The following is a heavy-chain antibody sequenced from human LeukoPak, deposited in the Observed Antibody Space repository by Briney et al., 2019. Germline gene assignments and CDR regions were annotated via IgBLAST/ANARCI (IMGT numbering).Heavy chain of an antibody. CDR3: AKTGMYWNGYYIDYRAFDN. Sequence: PGGSLRLSCAASGFIFSNYPMSWVRQAPGKGLEWVSGVSGSDGSTYYADSVKGRFTISRDNSKHTLYLQMNGLRAEDTALYYCAKTGMYWNGYYIDYRAFDNWGQGTMVTVSS. J-gene: IGHJ3*02. CDR1: GFIFSNYP. D-gene: IGHD3-3*01. V-gene: IGHV3-23*01. CDR2: VSGSDGST.